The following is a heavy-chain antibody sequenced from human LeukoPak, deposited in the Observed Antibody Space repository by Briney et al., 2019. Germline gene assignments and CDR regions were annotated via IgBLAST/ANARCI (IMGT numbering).Heavy chain of an antibody. Sequence: GGSLRLSCAASGFTFNSYAMSWVRQAPGKGLEWVSAINGSGGSTYYADSVKGRFTISRDNSKNTLYLQMNSLRAEDTAVYYCAKDWALTGYYSPVDYWGQGTLVTVSS. J-gene: IGHJ4*02. CDR3: AKDWALTGYYSPVDY. CDR1: GFTFNSYA. CDR2: INGSGGST. D-gene: IGHD3-9*01. V-gene: IGHV3-23*01.